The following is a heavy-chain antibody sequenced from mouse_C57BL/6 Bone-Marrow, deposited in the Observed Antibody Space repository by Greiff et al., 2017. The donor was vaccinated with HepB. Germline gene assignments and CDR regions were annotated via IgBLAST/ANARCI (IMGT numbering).Heavy chain of an antibody. CDR3: ARWGAILRFYAMDY. Sequence: QVQLQQPGAELVKPGASVKMSCKASGYTFTSYWITWVKQRPGQGLEWVGDIYPGSGSTNYNEKFKGKSTLTVDTSSSTSSMQLSSLTSEDSAVYYCARWGAILRFYAMDYWGQGTSVTVSS. D-gene: IGHD1-1*01. J-gene: IGHJ4*01. V-gene: IGHV1-55*01. CDR2: IYPGSGST. CDR1: GYTFTSYW.